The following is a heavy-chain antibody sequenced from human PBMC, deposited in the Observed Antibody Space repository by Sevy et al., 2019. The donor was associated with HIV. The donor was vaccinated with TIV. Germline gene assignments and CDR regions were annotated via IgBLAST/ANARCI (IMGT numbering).Heavy chain of an antibody. D-gene: IGHD1-26*01. Sequence: ASVKVSCKVSGYTLTELSMHWVRQAPGKGLGWMGGFDPEDGETIYAQKFQGRVTMTEDTSTDTAYMELSSLRSDDTAVYYCETAGGPTPFDIWGQGTMVTVSS. CDR2: FDPEDGET. CDR1: GYTLTELS. J-gene: IGHJ3*02. V-gene: IGHV1-24*01. CDR3: ETAGGPTPFDI.